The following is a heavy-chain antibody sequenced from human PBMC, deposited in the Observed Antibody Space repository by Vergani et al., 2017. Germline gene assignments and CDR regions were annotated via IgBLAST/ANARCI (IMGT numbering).Heavy chain of an antibody. D-gene: IGHD5-18*01. J-gene: IGHJ4*02. CDR1: GHNFNRYT. Sequence: QVHLVQSGAEVKEPGSSLRVSCKDSGHNFNRYTFSWVRQAPGRGLEWIGRIIPLSRITNYADKFLHRVAIIADESANTVYMTLSNLHSQDTAVYYCARGDLPADTSMVYWGQGTLVSVSS. CDR3: ARGDLPADTSMVY. V-gene: IGHV1-69*13. CDR2: IIPLSRIT.